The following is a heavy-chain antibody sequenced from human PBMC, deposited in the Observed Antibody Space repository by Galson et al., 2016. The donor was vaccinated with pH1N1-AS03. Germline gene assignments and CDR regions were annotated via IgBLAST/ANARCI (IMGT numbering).Heavy chain of an antibody. Sequence: SLRLSCAASGFAFNKFWMHWVRQGPGKGLVWVSRISSDDSGTSYADSVRGRFTISRDDAKNTVFMQLNSLRPEDTAVYYCATFGGDPDYWGQGTLVTVSS. CDR2: ISSDDSGT. J-gene: IGHJ4*02. CDR3: ATFGGDPDY. D-gene: IGHD4-17*01. CDR1: GFAFNKFW. V-gene: IGHV3-74*01.